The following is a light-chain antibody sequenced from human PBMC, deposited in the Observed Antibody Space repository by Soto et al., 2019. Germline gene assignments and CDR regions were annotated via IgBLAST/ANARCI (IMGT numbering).Light chain of an antibody. CDR1: SGHSSYA. CDR3: QTWGTGSNWV. Sequence: QPVLTQSPSASASLGASVKLTCTLSSGHSSYAIAWHQQQPEKGPRYLMKLSSDGSHSKGDGIPDRFSGSSSGAERYLTISSLQSEDEADYYCQTWGTGSNWVFGGGIKLTVL. CDR2: LSSDGSH. V-gene: IGLV4-69*01. J-gene: IGLJ3*02.